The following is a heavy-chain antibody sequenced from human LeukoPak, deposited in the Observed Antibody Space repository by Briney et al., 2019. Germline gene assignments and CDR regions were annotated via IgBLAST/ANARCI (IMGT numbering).Heavy chain of an antibody. CDR2: INPNPGDT. D-gene: IGHD3-16*01. CDR1: GYTFTGYF. CDR3: ARDMNWRASIWYFDL. J-gene: IGHJ2*01. V-gene: IGHV1-2*02. Sequence: ASVKVSCKASGYTFTGYFMHWVRQAPGQGLEWMGWINPNPGDTNFAQRFQGRVTMTRDTSINTAYLELRRLTSDDTAVYYCARDMNWRASIWYFDLWGRGTLVTVSS.